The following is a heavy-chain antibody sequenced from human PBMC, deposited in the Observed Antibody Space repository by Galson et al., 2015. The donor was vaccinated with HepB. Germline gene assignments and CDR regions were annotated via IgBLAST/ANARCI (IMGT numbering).Heavy chain of an antibody. J-gene: IGHJ6*02. CDR2: ISAYNGNT. D-gene: IGHD5-24*01. V-gene: IGHV1-18*04. CDR1: GYTFTSYG. CDR3: ARDRVEMATIASGYGMDV. Sequence: QSGAEVKKPGESLRISCKASGYTFTSYGISWVRQAPGQGLEWMGWISAYNGNTNYAQKFQGRVTITRDTSASTAYMELSSLRSEDTAVYYCARDRVEMATIASGYGMDVWGQGTTVTVSS.